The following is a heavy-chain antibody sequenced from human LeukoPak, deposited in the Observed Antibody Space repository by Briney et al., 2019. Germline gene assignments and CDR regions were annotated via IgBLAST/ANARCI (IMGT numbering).Heavy chain of an antibody. J-gene: IGHJ4*02. Sequence: GGSLRLSCAASGFTFSSYGMHWVRQAPGKGLEWVAVISYDGSNKYYADSVKGRFTISRDNSKNTLYLQMNSLRAEDTAVYYCAKDRFHYGSSGHPGDYWGQGTLVTVSS. D-gene: IGHD3-22*01. CDR1: GFTFSSYG. CDR2: ISYDGSNK. V-gene: IGHV3-30*18. CDR3: AKDRFHYGSSGHPGDY.